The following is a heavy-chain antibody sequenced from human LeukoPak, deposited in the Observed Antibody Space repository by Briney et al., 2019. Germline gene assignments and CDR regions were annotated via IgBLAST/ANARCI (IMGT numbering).Heavy chain of an antibody. CDR1: GFTFSSYT. CDR2: ISYDGSNK. V-gene: IGHV3-30*04. D-gene: IGHD3-10*01. Sequence: GRSLRLSCAASGFTFSSYTIHWVRQPPGKGLEWVAVISYDGSNKYYADSVKGRFTISRDNSKNTLYLQMNSLRAEDTAVYYCARDTGKNQGWFDPWGQGTLVTVSS. J-gene: IGHJ5*02. CDR3: ARDTGKNQGWFDP.